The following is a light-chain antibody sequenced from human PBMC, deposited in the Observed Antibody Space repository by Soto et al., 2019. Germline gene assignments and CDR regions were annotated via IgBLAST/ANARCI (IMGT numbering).Light chain of an antibody. J-gene: IGKJ1*01. CDR3: QQYDNWPPWT. CDR2: GAS. V-gene: IGKV3-15*01. CDR1: QSISTN. Sequence: IVMAQSPATLSVSPGERATLSCRASQSISTNVAWYQQKPGQAPRLLIYGASTRATGIPARFSGSGSGTEFTLTIGSLLSEDFAVYYCQQYDNWPPWTFGQGTKVDIK.